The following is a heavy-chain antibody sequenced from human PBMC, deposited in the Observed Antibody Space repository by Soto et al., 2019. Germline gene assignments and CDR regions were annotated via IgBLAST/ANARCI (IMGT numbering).Heavy chain of an antibody. CDR1: CYTFTSYV. D-gene: IGHD4-4*01. CDR2: ISAYNGNT. Sequence: ASVKVSCKASCYTFTSYVISWVRQAPGQVLEWMGWISAYNGNTNYAQKLQGRVTMTTDTSTSTAYMELRSLRSDDTAVYYCARARLYSNLDYWGQGTLVTVSS. CDR3: ARARLYSNLDY. V-gene: IGHV1-18*01. J-gene: IGHJ4*02.